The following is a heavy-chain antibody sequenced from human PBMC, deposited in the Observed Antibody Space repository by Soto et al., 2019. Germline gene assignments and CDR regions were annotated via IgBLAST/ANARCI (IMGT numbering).Heavy chain of an antibody. V-gene: IGHV3-23*01. CDR2: IGGGDDI. Sequence: VQLLESWGGLVQPGGSLRLSCEASGFTFSNYAMAWVRQTPGEGPEWVSTIGGGDDIFYAESVQGRFIISRDDSRSTMYLQMDNLRVEDTAIYFCAKDSISYNGIYDAFDVWGQGTVVTVSS. CDR3: AKDSISYNGIYDAFDV. J-gene: IGHJ3*01. D-gene: IGHD3-3*02. CDR1: GFTFSNYA.